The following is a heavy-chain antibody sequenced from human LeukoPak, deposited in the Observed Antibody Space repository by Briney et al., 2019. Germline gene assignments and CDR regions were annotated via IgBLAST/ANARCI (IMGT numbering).Heavy chain of an antibody. J-gene: IGHJ4*02. Sequence: PGGSMRLSCAASGFTFSNYEMNWVRQAPGKGLEWVSYISSSGSTIYYADSVKGRFTISRDNAKNSLYLQMNSLRAEDTAVYYCVRAEFGYSSSWYNYWGQGTLVTVSS. CDR2: ISSSGSTI. D-gene: IGHD6-13*01. CDR3: VRAEFGYSSSWYNY. V-gene: IGHV3-48*03. CDR1: GFTFSNYE.